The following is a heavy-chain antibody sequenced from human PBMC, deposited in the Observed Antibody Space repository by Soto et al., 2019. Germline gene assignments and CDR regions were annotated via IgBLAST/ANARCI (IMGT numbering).Heavy chain of an antibody. J-gene: IGHJ6*02. V-gene: IGHV4-34*01. CDR3: AREPSGSYLVRYYYYYGMDV. Sequence: NPSETLSLTCAVYGGSFSGYYWSWIRQPPGKGLEWIGEINHSGSTNYNPSLKSRVTISVDTSKNQFSLKLSSVTAADTAVYYCAREPSGSYLVRYYYYYGMDVWGQGTTVTVSS. CDR1: GGSFSGYY. CDR2: INHSGST. D-gene: IGHD3-10*01.